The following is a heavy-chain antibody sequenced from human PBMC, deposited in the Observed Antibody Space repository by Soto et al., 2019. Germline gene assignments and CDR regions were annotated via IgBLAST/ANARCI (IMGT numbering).Heavy chain of an antibody. CDR3: ARPIEQFAY. D-gene: IGHD6-13*01. V-gene: IGHV3-7*01. CDR1: GFIFKNSW. Sequence: RGSLRLSCAASGFIFKNSWMSWVRQDPGKGLEWVANINEDGSEKHYVDPAKGRLTISRDNARNSVYLRMNSLRVEDTAVYYCARPIEQFAYWGQGALVTVSS. J-gene: IGHJ4*02. CDR2: INEDGSEK.